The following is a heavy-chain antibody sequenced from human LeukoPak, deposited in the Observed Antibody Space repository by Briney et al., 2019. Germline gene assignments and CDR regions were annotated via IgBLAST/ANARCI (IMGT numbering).Heavy chain of an antibody. CDR3: AKGRGTGAVDWFDP. J-gene: IGHJ5*02. Sequence: PGGSLRLSCAASGFTFSNYCMMWVRQAPGKGLEWVSSITSGGVAYYVDSVKGRFTVSRDNSKNTLYLQINSLTAEDTAFYYCAKGRGTGAVDWFDPWGQGTLVTVSS. CDR1: GFTFSNYC. CDR2: ITSGGVA. V-gene: IGHV3-23*01. D-gene: IGHD3/OR15-3a*01.